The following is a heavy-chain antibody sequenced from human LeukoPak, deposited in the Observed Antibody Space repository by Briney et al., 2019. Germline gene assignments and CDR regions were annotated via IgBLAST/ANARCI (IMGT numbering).Heavy chain of an antibody. D-gene: IGHD6-13*01. CDR2: INHSGST. Sequence: PSETLSLTCAVYGGSFSGYYWSWIREPPGKGLEWIGEINHSGSTNYNPSLKSRVTISVDTSKNQFSPKLSSVTAADTAVYYCARGPRSSSWHAYYYYGMDVWGKGTTVTVSS. V-gene: IGHV4-34*01. CDR3: ARGPRSSSWHAYYYYGMDV. J-gene: IGHJ6*04. CDR1: GGSFSGYY.